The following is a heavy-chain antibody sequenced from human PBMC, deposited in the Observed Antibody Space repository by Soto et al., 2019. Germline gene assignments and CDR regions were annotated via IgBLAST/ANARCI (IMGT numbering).Heavy chain of an antibody. Sequence: GGPLRLSCATSVHTFSNYAMSWVRQAPGGGLEWVSSMSGSSSTTYYADSVRGRFTISRDRSKNTLYLQMSSLRAEDTALYYCAKNQERELPRVIDFWGQGTLVTVSS. CDR1: VHTFSNYA. V-gene: IGHV3-23*01. D-gene: IGHD1-7*01. J-gene: IGHJ4*02. CDR3: AKNQERELPRVIDF. CDR2: MSGSSSTT.